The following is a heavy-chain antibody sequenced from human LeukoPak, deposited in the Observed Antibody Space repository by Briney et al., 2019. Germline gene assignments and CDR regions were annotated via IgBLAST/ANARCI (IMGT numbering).Heavy chain of an antibody. Sequence: SETLSLTCTVSGGSISSYYWSWIRQPPGKGLEWIGYIYYSGSTNYNPSLKSRVTISVDTSKNQFSLKLSSVTAADTAVYYCASRGGVSGSFDYWGQGTLVTVSS. CDR1: GGSISSYY. V-gene: IGHV4-59*08. D-gene: IGHD1-26*01. CDR3: ASRGGVSGSFDY. J-gene: IGHJ4*02. CDR2: IYYSGST.